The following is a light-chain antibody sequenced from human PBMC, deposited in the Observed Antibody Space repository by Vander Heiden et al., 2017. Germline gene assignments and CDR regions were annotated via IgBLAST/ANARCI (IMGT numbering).Light chain of an antibody. Sequence: QSVLTQPPSASGTPGPRVTISCSGSSSNIGSNYVYWYQRLPGTAPKLLIYRNNQRPSGVPDRFSGSKSGTSASLAISGLRSEDEADYYCAAWDDSLSGFVVFGGGTKLTVL. CDR3: AAWDDSLSGFVV. J-gene: IGLJ2*01. V-gene: IGLV1-47*01. CDR1: SSNIGSNY. CDR2: RNN.